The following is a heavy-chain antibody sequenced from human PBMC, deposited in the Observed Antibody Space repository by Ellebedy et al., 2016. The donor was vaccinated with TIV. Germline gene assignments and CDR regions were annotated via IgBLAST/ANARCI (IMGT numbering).Heavy chain of an antibody. CDR3: AREDPYCSSTSCNAGDFDY. Sequence: GESLKISXAASGFNFSNYTMDWVRQAPGKELEWVAVISYDGSNKCHADSVKGRFTISRDNSKNTLYLQMNSLRAEDTAVYYCAREDPYCSSTSCNAGDFDYWGQGTLVTVSS. CDR1: GFNFSNYT. CDR2: ISYDGSNK. V-gene: IGHV3-30-3*01. J-gene: IGHJ4*02. D-gene: IGHD2-2*01.